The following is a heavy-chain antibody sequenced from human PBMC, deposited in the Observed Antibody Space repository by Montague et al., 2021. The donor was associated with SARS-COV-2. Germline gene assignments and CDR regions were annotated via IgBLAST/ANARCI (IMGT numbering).Heavy chain of an antibody. D-gene: IGHD3-10*01. Sequence: SLRLSCAASGFTFSSYAMHWVRQAPGKGLEWVAVISYDGSNKYYADSVKGRFTISRDNSKNTLYLQMNSLRAEDTAVYYCARDLREGPLLWFGELLLGDGRDVWGQGTTVTVSS. CDR3: ARDLREGPLLWFGELLLGDGRDV. CDR2: ISYDGSNK. CDR1: GFTFSSYA. V-gene: IGHV3-30-3*01. J-gene: IGHJ6*02.